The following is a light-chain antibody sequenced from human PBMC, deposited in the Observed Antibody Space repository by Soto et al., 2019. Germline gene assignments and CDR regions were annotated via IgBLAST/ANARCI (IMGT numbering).Light chain of an antibody. V-gene: IGLV2-8*01. CDR1: ANDVGNYNF. CDR2: EVT. Sequence: QSVLTQTPSASGSPGQSVTISCTGTANDVGNYNFVSWYQQHPGKAPKLIIYEVTKRPSGVPARFSGSKSGNAASLTVSGLQAEDEADYYCSSHAGSNNYVFGTGTKGTVL. J-gene: IGLJ1*01. CDR3: SSHAGSNNYV.